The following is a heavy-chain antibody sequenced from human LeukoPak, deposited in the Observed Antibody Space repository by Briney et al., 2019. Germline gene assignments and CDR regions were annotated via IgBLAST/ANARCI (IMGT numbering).Heavy chain of an antibody. CDR3: ARARDFDY. Sequence: GGSLRLSCAVSGLSVSGNFMNWVRQAPGKGLEWVSVIHTGGSTYYADSVKGRFIISRDTSKNTLYLQMNRLRAEDTAVYHCARARDFDYWGQGTLVTVSS. CDR2: IHTGGST. CDR1: GLSVSGNF. V-gene: IGHV3-66*01. J-gene: IGHJ4*02.